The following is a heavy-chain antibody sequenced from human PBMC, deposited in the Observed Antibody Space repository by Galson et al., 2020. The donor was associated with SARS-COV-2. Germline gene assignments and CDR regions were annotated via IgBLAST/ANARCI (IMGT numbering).Heavy chain of an antibody. V-gene: IGHV4-39*01. Sequence: SETLSLTCIVSHASASSSSYYCGWLRQPPGKGLEWTGGIHATPSALYNPSLKSRVTISIATPKNQFSRRLNSVTAADTAVYYCVSQSGAPCGHPCYSFIDSWGQGTLVTVSS. D-gene: IGHD2-21*01. J-gene: IGHJ4*02. CDR3: VSQSGAPCGHPCYSFIDS. CDR1: HASASSSSYY. CDR2: IHATPSA.